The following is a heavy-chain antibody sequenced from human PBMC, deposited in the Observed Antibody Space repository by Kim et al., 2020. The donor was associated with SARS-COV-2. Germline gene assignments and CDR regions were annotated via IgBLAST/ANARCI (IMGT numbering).Heavy chain of an antibody. V-gene: IGHV3-23*01. D-gene: IGHD4-17*01. CDR3: AKATVTTSYNNYYNYGMDV. Sequence: GRFTISRDNSKNTLYLQMNSLRAEDTAVYYCAKATVTTSYNNYYNYGMDVWGQGTTVTVSS. J-gene: IGHJ6*02.